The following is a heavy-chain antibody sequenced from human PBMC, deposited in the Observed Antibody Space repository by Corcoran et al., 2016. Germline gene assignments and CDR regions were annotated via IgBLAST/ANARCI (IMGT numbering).Heavy chain of an antibody. J-gene: IGHJ6*02. CDR2: ISSSSSYI. V-gene: IGHV3-21*01. CDR1: GFTFSSYS. D-gene: IGHD2-2*01. CDR3: ARDFLGCLSTSCYFIAEYYYGMDV. Sequence: EVQLVESGGGLVKPGGSLRLSCAASGFTFSSYSMNWVRQAPGKGLEWVSSISSSSSYIYYADSVKGRVTISRDNAKNSLYLQMNSLRAEDTAVYYCARDFLGCLSTSCYFIAEYYYGMDVWGQGTTVTVSS.